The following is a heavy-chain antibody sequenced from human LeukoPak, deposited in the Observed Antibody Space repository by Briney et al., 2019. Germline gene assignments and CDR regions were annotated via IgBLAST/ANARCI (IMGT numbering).Heavy chain of an antibody. CDR2: IYYSGST. CDR3: ARVVAGTTGDWFDP. Sequence: SETLSLTCTVSGGSISSSSYYWGWIRQPPGKGLEWIGSIYYSGSTYYNPSLKSRVTISVDTSKNQFSLKLSSVTAADTAVYYCARVVAGTTGDWFDPWGQGTLVTVSS. CDR1: GGSISSSSYY. D-gene: IGHD1-1*01. V-gene: IGHV4-39*01. J-gene: IGHJ5*02.